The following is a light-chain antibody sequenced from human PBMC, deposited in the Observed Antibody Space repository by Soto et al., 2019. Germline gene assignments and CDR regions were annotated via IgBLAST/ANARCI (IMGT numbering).Light chain of an antibody. Sequence: ETFVPQSRTSLCSCPGPTDTHSCRPSQSVSSSYLAWYQQKPGQAPRLLIYDASNRATGIPARFSGSGSGTDFTLTISTLEPEDFAVYYCQQRSNWPHTCGQGTRLEIK. CDR3: QQRSNWPHT. V-gene: IGKV3-11*01. CDR2: DAS. CDR1: QSVSSSY. J-gene: IGKJ5*01.